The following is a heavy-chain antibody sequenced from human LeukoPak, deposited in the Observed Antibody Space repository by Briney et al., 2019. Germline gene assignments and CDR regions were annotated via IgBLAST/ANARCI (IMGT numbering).Heavy chain of an antibody. CDR1: GGSFSGYY. V-gene: IGHV4-34*01. D-gene: IGHD6-19*01. Sequence: PSETLSLTCAVYGGSFSGYYWSWIRQPPGKGLEWIGEINHSGSTNYNPSLKSRVTISVATSKNQFSLKLSSVTAADTAVYYCARRRLTEVGWSFQSPFDYWGQGTLVTVSS. J-gene: IGHJ4*02. CDR2: INHSGST. CDR3: ARRRLTEVGWSFQSPFDY.